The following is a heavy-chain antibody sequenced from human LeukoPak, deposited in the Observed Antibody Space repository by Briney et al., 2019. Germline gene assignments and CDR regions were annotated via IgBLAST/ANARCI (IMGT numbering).Heavy chain of an antibody. CDR2: INPNSGGT. CDR3: ARRSGIYDYVWGSYRYTTPFDY. CDR1: GYTFTSYY. Sequence: ASVKVSCKASGYTFTSYYMHWVRQAPGQGLEWMGWINPNSGGTNYAQKFQGRVTMTRDTSISTAYMELSRLRSDDTAVYYCARRSGIYDYVWGSYRYTTPFDYWGQGTLVTVSS. D-gene: IGHD3-16*02. V-gene: IGHV1-2*02. J-gene: IGHJ4*02.